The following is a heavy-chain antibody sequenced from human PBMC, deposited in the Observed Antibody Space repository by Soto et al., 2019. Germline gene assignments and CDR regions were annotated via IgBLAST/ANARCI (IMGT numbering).Heavy chain of an antibody. J-gene: IGHJ5*02. CDR2: IYYSGST. CDR1: GGSISSSSYY. Sequence: NLSLTCTVSGGSISSSSYYWGWIRQPPGKGLEWIGSIYYSGSTYYNPSLKSRVTISVDTSKNQFSLKLSSVTAADTAVYYCARQGLTTATNWFDPWGQG. D-gene: IGHD4-4*01. V-gene: IGHV4-39*01. CDR3: ARQGLTTATNWFDP.